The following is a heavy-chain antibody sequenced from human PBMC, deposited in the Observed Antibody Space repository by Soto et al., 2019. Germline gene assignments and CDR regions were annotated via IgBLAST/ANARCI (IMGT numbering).Heavy chain of an antibody. CDR3: ARDYYDSSGYYYDY. Sequence: SETLSLTCTVSSGSVSSGSYYWSWIRQPPGKGLEWIGYIYYSGSTNYNPSLKSRVTISVDTSKNQFSLKLSSVTAADTAVYYCARDYYDSSGYYYDYWGHGTLVTVSS. J-gene: IGHJ4*01. V-gene: IGHV4-61*01. CDR2: IYYSGST. CDR1: SGSVSSGSYY. D-gene: IGHD3-22*01.